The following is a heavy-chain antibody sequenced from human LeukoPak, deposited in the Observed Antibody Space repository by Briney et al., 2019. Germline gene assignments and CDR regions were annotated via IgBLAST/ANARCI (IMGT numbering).Heavy chain of an antibody. J-gene: IGHJ4*02. CDR2: ISGSGGST. CDR3: AKDPEGPVVPLHYFDY. Sequence: PGGSLRLSCAASGLTFSSYAMSWVRQAPGKGLEWVSVISGSGGSTYYADSVKGRFTISRDNSKNTLYLQMNSLRAEDTAVYYCAKDPEGPVVPLHYFDYWGQGTLVTVSS. V-gene: IGHV3-23*01. D-gene: IGHD2-2*01. CDR1: GLTFSSYA.